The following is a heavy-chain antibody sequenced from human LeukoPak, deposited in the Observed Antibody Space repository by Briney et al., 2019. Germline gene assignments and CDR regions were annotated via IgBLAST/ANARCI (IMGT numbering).Heavy chain of an antibody. V-gene: IGHV1-69*02. J-gene: IGHJ4*02. CDR3: ATGYSYGLPFDY. Sequence: SVKVSCKASGGTFSSYTISWVRQAPGQGLEWMGRIIPILGIANYAQKFQGRVTITADKSTSTACMELSSLRSEDTAVYYCATGYSYGLPFDYWGQGTLVTVSS. CDR2: IIPILGIA. D-gene: IGHD5-18*01. CDR1: GGTFSSYT.